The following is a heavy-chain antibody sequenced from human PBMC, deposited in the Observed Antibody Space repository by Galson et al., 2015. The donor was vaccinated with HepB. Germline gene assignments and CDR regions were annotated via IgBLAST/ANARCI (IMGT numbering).Heavy chain of an antibody. V-gene: IGHV5-10-1*01. J-gene: IGHJ6*03. Sequence: QSGAEVKKPGESLRISCKGSGYSFTSYWITWVRQMPGKGLEGMGTIHPADPSTPYSLSFQGHVIISADKTTKAAYLHWSSLRASDSATYYCARQHSDFWSGSSHFYYMHVWGKGTTVTVSS. D-gene: IGHD3-3*01. CDR2: IHPADPST. CDR3: ARQHSDFWSGSSHFYYMHV. CDR1: GYSFTSYW.